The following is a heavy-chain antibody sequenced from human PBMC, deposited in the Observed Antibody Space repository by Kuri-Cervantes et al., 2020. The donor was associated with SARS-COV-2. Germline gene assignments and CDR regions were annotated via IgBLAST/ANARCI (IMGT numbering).Heavy chain of an antibody. CDR3: AKDKGFGELFFDY. J-gene: IGHJ4*02. CDR2: ISGDGDRA. CDR1: GFTFNNYA. D-gene: IGHD3-10*01. Sequence: GESLKISCTASGFTFNNYAMRRVRQAPGKGLEWVSGISGDGDRADYADSVKGRFTISRDNSKNMLYLQMNSLRAEDTAVYYCAKDKGFGELFFDYWGQGTLVTVSS. V-gene: IGHV3-23*01.